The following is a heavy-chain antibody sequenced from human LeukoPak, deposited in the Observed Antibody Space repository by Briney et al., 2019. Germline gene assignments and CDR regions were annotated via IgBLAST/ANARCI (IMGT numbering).Heavy chain of an antibody. CDR2: IIPIFGTA. J-gene: IGHJ3*02. Sequence: SVKVSCKASGGTFSSYAISWVRQAPGQGLEWMGGIIPIFGTANYAQKFQRRVTITADESTSTAYMELSSLRSEDTAVYYCARTFAGSTDAFDIWGQGTMVTVSS. CDR1: GGTFSSYA. V-gene: IGHV1-69*13. D-gene: IGHD3-10*01. CDR3: ARTFAGSTDAFDI.